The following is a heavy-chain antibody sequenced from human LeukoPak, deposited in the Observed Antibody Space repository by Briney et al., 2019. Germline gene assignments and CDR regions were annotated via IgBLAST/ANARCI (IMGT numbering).Heavy chain of an antibody. CDR1: RGSISSPNYY. CDR3: ATSRGNRGGFDY. J-gene: IGHJ4*02. Sequence: PSETLSLTCSVSRGSISSPNYYWGWIRQPPGKGLEWIGYIYYSGSTNYNPSLKSRVTISVDTSKNQFSLKLSSVTAADTAVYYCATSRGNRGGFDYWGQGTLVTVSS. V-gene: IGHV4-61*01. CDR2: IYYSGST. D-gene: IGHD3-16*01.